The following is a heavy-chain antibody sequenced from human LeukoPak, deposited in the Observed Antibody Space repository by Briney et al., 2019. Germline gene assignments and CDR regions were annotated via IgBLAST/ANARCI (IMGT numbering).Heavy chain of an antibody. CDR3: ARDALTGTSPGNGWFDP. CDR1: GFTFTNYN. CDR2: IGSSGNYI. D-gene: IGHD4-23*01. Sequence: GGSLRLSCAASGFTFTNYNMNWVRQAPGKGLEWVSSIGSSGNYIYYADSVKGRFTFSRDNAKNSLYLQMNSLRAEDTAVYYCARDALTGTSPGNGWFDPWGQGTLVTVSS. V-gene: IGHV3-21*01. J-gene: IGHJ5*02.